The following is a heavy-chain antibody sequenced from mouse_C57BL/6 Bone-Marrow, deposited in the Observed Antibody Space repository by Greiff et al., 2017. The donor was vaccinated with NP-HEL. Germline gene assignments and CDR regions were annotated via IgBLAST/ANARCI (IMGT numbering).Heavy chain of an antibody. Sequence: VQLQQPGAELVRPGTSVKLSCKASGYTFTSYWMHWVKQRPGQGLEWIGVIDPADSYTNYNQKFKGKATLTVDTSSSTAYMQLRSLTFEDSAVYYCARDGTVSPCAYWGQGTLVTVSA. D-gene: IGHD1-1*01. CDR1: GYTFTSYW. CDR2: IDPADSYT. J-gene: IGHJ3*01. CDR3: ARDGTVSPCAY. V-gene: IGHV1-59*01.